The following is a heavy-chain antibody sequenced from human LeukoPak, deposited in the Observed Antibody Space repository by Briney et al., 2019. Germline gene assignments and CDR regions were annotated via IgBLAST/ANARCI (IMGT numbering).Heavy chain of an antibody. Sequence: GGSLRLSCAASGFTFDDCAMHWVRQAPGKGLEWVSGISWNSGSIGYADSVKGRFTISRDNAKNSLYLQMNSLRAEDTALYYCATLQAPLDYWGQGTLVTVSS. CDR2: ISWNSGSI. J-gene: IGHJ4*02. CDR3: ATLQAPLDY. V-gene: IGHV3-9*01. CDR1: GFTFDDCA. D-gene: IGHD4-11*01.